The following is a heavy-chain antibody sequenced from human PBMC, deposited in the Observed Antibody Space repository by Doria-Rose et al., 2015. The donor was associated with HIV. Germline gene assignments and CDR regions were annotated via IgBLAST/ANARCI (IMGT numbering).Heavy chain of an antibody. V-gene: IGHV2-26*01. J-gene: IGHJ4*02. Sequence: QVTLKESGPVLVKPTETLTLTCTVSGVSLSSPGMGVSWIRQPPGKALEWLANIFSDEERSYKTSLKSRLTISRGTSKSQVVLTMTDMDPVGTATYYCARIRSSRWYHKYYFDFWGQETLVIVSA. CDR1: GVSLSSPGMG. CDR3: ARIRSSRWYHKYYFDF. CDR2: IFSDEER. D-gene: IGHD6-13*01.